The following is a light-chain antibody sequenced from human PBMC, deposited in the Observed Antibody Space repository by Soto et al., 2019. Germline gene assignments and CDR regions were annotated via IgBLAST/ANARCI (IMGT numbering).Light chain of an antibody. V-gene: IGLV1-40*01. CDR2: GNS. CDR1: SYNIGAGYD. J-gene: IGLJ1*01. Sequence: QSVLTQPPSVSGAPGQRVTISCTGSSYNIGAGYDVHWYQQLPGTAPKLLIYGNSNRPSGVPDRFSGSKSGTSASLAITGLQAEDEADYYCQSYDSSLSADVFGTGTKVTVL. CDR3: QSYDSSLSADV.